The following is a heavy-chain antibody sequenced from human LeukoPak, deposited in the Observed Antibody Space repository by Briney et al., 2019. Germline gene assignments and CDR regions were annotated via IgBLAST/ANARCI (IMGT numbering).Heavy chain of an antibody. D-gene: IGHD7-27*01. CDR3: ARDGDDPGFDY. CDR1: GGSISSYY. Sequence: SETLSFTCTVSGGSISSYYWSWIRQPAGKGLEWIGRIYTSGSTNYNPSLKSRVTMSVDTSKNQFSLKLSSVTAADTAVYYCARDGDDPGFDYWVQGTLVTVSS. CDR2: IYTSGST. V-gene: IGHV4-4*07. J-gene: IGHJ4*02.